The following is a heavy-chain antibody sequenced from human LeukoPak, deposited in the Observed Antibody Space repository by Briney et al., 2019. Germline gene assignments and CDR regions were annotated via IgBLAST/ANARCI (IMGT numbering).Heavy chain of an antibody. CDR3: ARESFAARWD. CDR2: IGSSGNIG. D-gene: IGHD6-6*01. Sequence: GGSLRLSCVGSGFSFSSYEMNWVRQAPGKGLEWISYIGSSGNIGYYADSVKGRFTISRDNARNSLYLQMNSLTAEDTAVYYCARESFAARWDWGQGTLVTVSS. CDR1: GFSFSSYE. V-gene: IGHV3-48*03. J-gene: IGHJ4*02.